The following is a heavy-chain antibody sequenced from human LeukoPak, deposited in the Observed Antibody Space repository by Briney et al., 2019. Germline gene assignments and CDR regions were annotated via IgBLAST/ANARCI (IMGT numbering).Heavy chain of an antibody. Sequence: SETLSLTCTVSGGSISSHYWSWIRQPPGKGLEWIGYIYYSGSTNYNPSLKSRVTISVDTSKNQFSLKLSSVTAADTAVYYCARDSRFDFWSGYLNYWGQGTLVTVSS. D-gene: IGHD3-3*01. V-gene: IGHV4-59*11. CDR3: ARDSRFDFWSGYLNY. CDR1: GGSISSHY. J-gene: IGHJ4*02. CDR2: IYYSGST.